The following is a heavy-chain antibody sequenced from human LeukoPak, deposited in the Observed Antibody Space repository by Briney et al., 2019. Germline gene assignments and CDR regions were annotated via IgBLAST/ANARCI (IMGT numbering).Heavy chain of an antibody. CDR2: IYHSGST. Sequence: SETLSLTCTVSGGSISSGGYYWSWIRQPPGKGLEWIGYIYHSGSTYYNPSLKSRVTISVDRSKNQFSLKLSSVTAADTAVYYCARDRSTMVRGVIKRVDYYYMDVRGEGTTVTVSS. D-gene: IGHD3-10*01. J-gene: IGHJ6*03. V-gene: IGHV4-30-2*01. CDR3: ARDRSTMVRGVIKRVDYYYMDV. CDR1: GGSISSGGYY.